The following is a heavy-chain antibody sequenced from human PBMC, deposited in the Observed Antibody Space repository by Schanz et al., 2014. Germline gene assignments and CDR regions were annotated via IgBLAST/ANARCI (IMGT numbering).Heavy chain of an antibody. CDR1: GGTFSSYT. J-gene: IGHJ5*02. CDR2: IIPVLNIA. CDR3: ARDRRRYCSTASCLHDNWFDP. D-gene: IGHD2-2*01. V-gene: IGHV1-69*08. Sequence: VQLEQSGAEVKKPGSSMKVSCKLSGGTFSSYTISWMRQAPGQGLEWMGKIIPVLNIATYAQRFQGRVSITADTSTNTAYMELSSLRSEDTAMYYCARDRRRYCSTASCLHDNWFDPWGQGTLVIVSS.